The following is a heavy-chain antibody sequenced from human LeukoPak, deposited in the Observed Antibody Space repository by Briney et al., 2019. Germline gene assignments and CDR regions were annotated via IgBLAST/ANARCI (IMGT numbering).Heavy chain of an antibody. CDR3: AARSGTYPYYFDY. V-gene: IGHV1-18*01. CDR1: GYTFTSYG. Sequence: GASVKVSCKASGYTFTSYGISWVRQAPGQGLKWMGWISTDNGKTNYAQKLQGRVTMTTDTSTSTAYMELRGLRSDDTAVYFCAARSGTYPYYFDYWGQGTLVTVSS. J-gene: IGHJ4*02. D-gene: IGHD1-26*01. CDR2: ISTDNGKT.